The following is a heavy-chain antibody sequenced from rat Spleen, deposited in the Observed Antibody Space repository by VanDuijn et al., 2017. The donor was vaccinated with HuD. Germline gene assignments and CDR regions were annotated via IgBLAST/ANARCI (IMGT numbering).Heavy chain of an antibody. J-gene: IGHJ2*01. V-gene: IGHV2-1*01. CDR1: GFSLSSNG. Sequence: QVQLKESGPGLVQPSQTLSLTCTVSGFSLSSNGVSWVRQPPGKGLEWMGVIWTGGSTAYNSLLKSRLSISRDTSKSQVFLKMNSLQTEDTAIYFCTRRGIITTTLDYWGQGVMVTVSS. D-gene: IGHD1-10*01. CDR2: IWTGGST. CDR3: TRRGIITTTLDY.